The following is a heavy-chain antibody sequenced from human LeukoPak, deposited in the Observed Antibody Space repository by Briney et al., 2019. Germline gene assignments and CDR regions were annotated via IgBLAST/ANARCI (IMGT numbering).Heavy chain of an antibody. V-gene: IGHV1-69*13. CDR2: IIPIFGTA. D-gene: IGHD6-6*01. CDR1: GYTFTGYY. J-gene: IGHJ4*02. CDR3: ARDYYSSSTRYFDY. Sequence: LVKVSCKASGYTFTGYYMHWVRQAPGQGLEWMGGIIPIFGTANYAQKFQGRVTITADESTSTAYMELSSLRSEDTAVYYCARDYYSSSTRYFDYWGQGTLVTVSS.